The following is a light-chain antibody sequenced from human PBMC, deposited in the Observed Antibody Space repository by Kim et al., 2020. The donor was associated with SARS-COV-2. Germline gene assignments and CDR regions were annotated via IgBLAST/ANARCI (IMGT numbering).Light chain of an antibody. Sequence: ATGKTARITCGGNNIGSKSVHWYQQKPGQAPVLVIYYDSERPSGIPERFSGSNSGNTATLTISRVEAGDEADYYCQVWDSSSDHPVFGGGTQLTVL. CDR3: QVWDSSSDHPV. J-gene: IGLJ3*02. V-gene: IGLV3-21*04. CDR1: NIGSKS. CDR2: YDS.